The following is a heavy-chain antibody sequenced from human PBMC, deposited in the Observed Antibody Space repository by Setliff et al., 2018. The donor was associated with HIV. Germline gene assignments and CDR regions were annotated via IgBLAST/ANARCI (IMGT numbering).Heavy chain of an antibody. J-gene: IGHJ6*02. Sequence: SETLSLTCAVYGGSFNGYSWTWIRQPPGKGLEWIGGINHSGSTNYSPSLKSRVTMSVDTSKNQFSLTLTSVTAADTAVYYSTRIFGDQGYYYGMDVWGQGTTVTAP. CDR1: GGSFNGYS. CDR2: INHSGST. V-gene: IGHV4-34*01. CDR3: TRIFGDQGYYYGMDV. D-gene: IGHD3-3*01.